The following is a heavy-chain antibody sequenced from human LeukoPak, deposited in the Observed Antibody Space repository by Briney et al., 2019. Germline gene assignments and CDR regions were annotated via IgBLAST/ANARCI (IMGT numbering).Heavy chain of an antibody. CDR1: GYTFTSYD. V-gene: IGHV1-8*01. J-gene: IGHJ3*02. Sequence: ASVKVSCKASGYTFTSYDIDWVRQATGQGLEWMGWMNPNSGNTGYAQKFQGRVTMTRNTSISTAYMELSSLRSEDTAVYYCARGLYYDYVWGSYRSDAFDIWGQGTMVTVSS. CDR3: ARGLYYDYVWGSYRSDAFDI. D-gene: IGHD3-16*02. CDR2: MNPNSGNT.